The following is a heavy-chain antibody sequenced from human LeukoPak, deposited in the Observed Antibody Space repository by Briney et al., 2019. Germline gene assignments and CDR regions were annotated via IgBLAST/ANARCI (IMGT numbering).Heavy chain of an antibody. CDR3: ARDSREEGLVTGFFDY. D-gene: IGHD6-6*01. V-gene: IGHV5-51*01. Sequence: GESLKISCKGSGYSFTNYWIGGVRQMPGKGLEGMGIIYPGDSDTRYSPSFQGQVTISADKSISTAYLQWSSLKASDTALYSCARDSREEGLVTGFFDYWGQGTLVTVSS. CDR1: GYSFTNYW. CDR2: IYPGDSDT. J-gene: IGHJ4*02.